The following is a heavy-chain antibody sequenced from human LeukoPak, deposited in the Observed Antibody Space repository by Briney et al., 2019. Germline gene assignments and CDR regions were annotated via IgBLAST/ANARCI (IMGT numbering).Heavy chain of an antibody. V-gene: IGHV3-30*03. J-gene: IGHJ4*02. CDR1: GFTFSSYG. CDR2: ISYDGSNK. CDR3: ARDGRQQLVLSPVDY. D-gene: IGHD6-13*01. Sequence: GGSLRLSCAASGFTFSSYGMHWVRQAPGKGLEWVAVISYDGSNKYYADSVKGRFTISRDNAKNSLYLQMNSLRAEDTAVYYCARDGRQQLVLSPVDYWGQGTLVTVSS.